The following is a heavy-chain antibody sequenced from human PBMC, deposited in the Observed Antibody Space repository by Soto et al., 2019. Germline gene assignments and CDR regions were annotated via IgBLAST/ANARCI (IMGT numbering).Heavy chain of an antibody. V-gene: IGHV1-8*01. CDR2: MNPNSGNT. Sequence: QVPLVQSGAEVKKPGASVKVSCKASGYTFTSYDINWVRQATGQGLEWMGWMNPNSGNTGYAQKFQGRVTMTRNTSISTAYMELSSLRSEDTAVYYCTTLGYCTNGVCYGDYYYYMDVWGKGTTVTVSS. J-gene: IGHJ6*03. CDR1: GYTFTSYD. CDR3: TTLGYCTNGVCYGDYYYYMDV. D-gene: IGHD2-8*01.